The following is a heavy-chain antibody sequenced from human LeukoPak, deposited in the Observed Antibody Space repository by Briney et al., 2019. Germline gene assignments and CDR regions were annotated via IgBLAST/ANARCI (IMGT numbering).Heavy chain of an antibody. V-gene: IGHV1-69*13. J-gene: IGHJ4*02. D-gene: IGHD4-17*01. CDR2: IIPIFGTA. CDR3: ARGPVVDYGDYFDY. Sequence: ASVKVSCKASGGTFSSYAISWVRQAPGQGLEWMGGIIPIFGTANYAQKFQGRVTITADESTSTAYMELSSLRSEDTAVYYCARGPVVDYGDYFDYWGQGTLVTVSS. CDR1: GGTFSSYA.